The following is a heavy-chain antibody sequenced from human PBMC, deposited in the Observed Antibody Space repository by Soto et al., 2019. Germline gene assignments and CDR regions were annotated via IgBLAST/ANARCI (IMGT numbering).Heavy chain of an antibody. J-gene: IGHJ6*01. D-gene: IGHD6-19*01. V-gene: IGHV1-18*04. Sequence: ASVKVSCKSSGYSFTSYGVSWVRQAPGQGLEWMGWISAYNGNTNYAQKLQGRVTMTTDTSTSTAYMELRSLRSDDTAVYYCARDGIAVAGTFDGMDGCEKGTTGTVGS. CDR2: ISAYNGNT. CDR1: GYSFTSYG. CDR3: ARDGIAVAGTFDGMDG.